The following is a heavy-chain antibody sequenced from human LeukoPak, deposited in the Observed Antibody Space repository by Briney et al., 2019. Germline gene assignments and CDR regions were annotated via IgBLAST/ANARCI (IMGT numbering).Heavy chain of an antibody. CDR2: VDNDGWAT. J-gene: IGHJ5*02. Sequence: GGSLRLSCAASEFTLNTYSVNWVRQAPGKGLEWIAYVDNDGWATSYYADSVKGRFTITRDDAKSSLYLQMDSLTVEDTAVYYCARDLIGWSLDPWGQGTLVSVSS. CDR1: EFTLNTYS. V-gene: IGHV3-48*03. D-gene: IGHD2-2*03. CDR3: ARDLIGWSLDP.